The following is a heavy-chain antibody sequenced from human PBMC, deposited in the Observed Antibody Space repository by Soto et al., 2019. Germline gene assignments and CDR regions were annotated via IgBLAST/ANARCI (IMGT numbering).Heavy chain of an antibody. CDR1: GYTFTSYG. D-gene: IGHD5-12*01. J-gene: IGHJ5*02. CDR2: ISGYNGNT. V-gene: IGHV1-18*01. Sequence: QVQLVQSGAEVKKPGASVKVSCKSSGYTFTSYGISWVRQAPGQGLEWMGWISGYNGNTNYAQKLTGSATSTTDPSTSTAYMELRSLRSDDTAVDYCAGDEGNKWQDGGWFDPWGQGTLVTVSS. CDR3: AGDEGNKWQDGGWFDP.